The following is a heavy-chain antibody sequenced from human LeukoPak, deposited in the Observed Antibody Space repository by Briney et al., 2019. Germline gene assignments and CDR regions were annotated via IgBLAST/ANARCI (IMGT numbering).Heavy chain of an antibody. D-gene: IGHD2-2*01. CDR1: GYTFTSYG. CDR2: ISAYNGNT. Sequence: ATVKVSCKASGYTFTSYGISWVRQAPGQGLDWMGWISAYNGNTNYAQKLQGRVTMTTDTSTSTAYMELRSLRSDDTAVYYCARPDIVVPAAMGPHDAFDIWGQGTMVTVSS. V-gene: IGHV1-18*01. J-gene: IGHJ3*02. CDR3: ARPDIVVPAAMGPHDAFDI.